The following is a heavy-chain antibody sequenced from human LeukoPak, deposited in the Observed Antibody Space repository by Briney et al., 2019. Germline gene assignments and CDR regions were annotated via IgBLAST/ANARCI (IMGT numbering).Heavy chain of an antibody. Sequence: SETLSLTCAVSGCSISSYYWSWIRQPAGKGLEWIGRIYASGSTSYNPSLRSRVTMSVDTSKNQFSLKLSSVTAADTAVYYCARTTEGGYTYGYFYYYYMDVWGKGTTVTISS. CDR2: IYASGST. CDR3: ARTTEGGYTYGYFYYYYMDV. J-gene: IGHJ6*03. CDR1: GCSISSYY. D-gene: IGHD5-18*01. V-gene: IGHV4-4*07.